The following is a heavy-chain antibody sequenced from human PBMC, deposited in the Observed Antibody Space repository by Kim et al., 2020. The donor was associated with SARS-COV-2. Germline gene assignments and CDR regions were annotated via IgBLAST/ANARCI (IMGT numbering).Heavy chain of an antibody. V-gene: IGHV3-15*01. Sequence: VKGRFTISRDDSKNTLYLQMNSLKTEDTAVYYCTTKWFGELLSVSAAFDIWGQGTMVTVSS. D-gene: IGHD3-10*01. J-gene: IGHJ3*02. CDR3: TTKWFGELLSVSAAFDI.